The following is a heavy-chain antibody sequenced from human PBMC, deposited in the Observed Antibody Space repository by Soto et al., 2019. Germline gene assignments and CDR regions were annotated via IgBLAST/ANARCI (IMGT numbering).Heavy chain of an antibody. CDR3: ARVLGIPGTPWCDP. D-gene: IGHD1-7*01. CDR1: GYTFTGYY. Sequence: QVQLVQSGAEVKKPGASVKVSCKASGYTFTGYYMHWVRQAPGQGLEWMGWINPNSGGTNYAQKFKGRVTMTRDTSISTAYMELGRRRSADTAVYYCARVLGIPGTPWCDPWGQGPLFTVSS. V-gene: IGHV1-2*02. J-gene: IGHJ5*02. CDR2: INPNSGGT.